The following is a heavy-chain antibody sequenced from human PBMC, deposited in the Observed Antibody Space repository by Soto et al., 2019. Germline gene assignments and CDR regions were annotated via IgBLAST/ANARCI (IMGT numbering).Heavy chain of an antibody. CDR2: VYYNGNT. D-gene: IGHD2-15*01. Sequence: SETLSLSCTVSGASISSSGHYWAWIRQPPGRGLEWIASVYYNGNTYYNPSLKSRLTISIDTSKNQFSLKLNSVTAADTGVYYCPCSCNPNYFYGLDVWGQGTTVTVSS. CDR3: PCSCNPNYFYGLDV. V-gene: IGHV4-39*01. J-gene: IGHJ6*02. CDR1: GASISSSGHY.